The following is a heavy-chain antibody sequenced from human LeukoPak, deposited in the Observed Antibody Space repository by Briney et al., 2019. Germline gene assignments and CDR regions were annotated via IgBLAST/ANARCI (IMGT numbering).Heavy chain of an antibody. D-gene: IGHD3-10*01. Sequence: PGGSLRLSCAAAGFAFDDYAMHWVRQGPGKGLEWVSGISWNSGSVRYADSVKGRFTISRDNGKNSLDLQMNSLRAEDTALYYCARGIYGAGTYNYYMDVWGKGTTVTISS. V-gene: IGHV3-9*01. CDR1: GFAFDDYA. CDR2: ISWNSGSV. J-gene: IGHJ6*03. CDR3: ARGIYGAGTYNYYMDV.